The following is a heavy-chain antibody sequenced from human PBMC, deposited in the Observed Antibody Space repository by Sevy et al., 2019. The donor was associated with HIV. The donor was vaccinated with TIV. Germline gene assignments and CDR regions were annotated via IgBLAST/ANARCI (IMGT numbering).Heavy chain of an antibody. CDR1: GFTFSSHA. J-gene: IGHJ4*02. V-gene: IGHV3-30*04. D-gene: IGHD6-13*01. Sequence: GGSLRLSCAASGFTFSSHAMHWVRQAPGKGLEWVALISYDGVIKYYADSVKGRFTISRDTARNLLYLQMNSLRVEDTALYYCVRAIAADGSFWGQGTLVTVSS. CDR2: ISYDGVIK. CDR3: VRAIAADGSF.